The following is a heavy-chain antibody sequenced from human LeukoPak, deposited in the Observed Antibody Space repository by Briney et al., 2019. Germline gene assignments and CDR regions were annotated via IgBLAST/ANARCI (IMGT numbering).Heavy chain of an antibody. D-gene: IGHD4-17*01. CDR1: GFTFSNAW. J-gene: IGHJ4*02. V-gene: IGHV3-15*01. Sequence: GGSLRLSYAASGFTFSNAWMSWVRQAPGKGREGVGRIKSKTDGGTTDYAAPVKGRFTISRDDSKNTLYLQMNSLKTEDTAVYYCTTDGMWGTVTTTVNDYWGQGTLVTVSS. CDR2: IKSKTDGGTT. CDR3: TTDGMWGTVTTTVNDY.